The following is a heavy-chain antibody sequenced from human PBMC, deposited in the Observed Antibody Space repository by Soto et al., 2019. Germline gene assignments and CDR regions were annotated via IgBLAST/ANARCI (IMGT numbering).Heavy chain of an antibody. CDR2: ISYDGSNK. J-gene: IGHJ4*02. V-gene: IGHV3-30*03. D-gene: IGHD2-21*01. CDR3: ARDGTPLVYHRDVSGCDGTTF. CDR1: GLTFSSYG. Sequence: SGGSLRLSCAASGLTFSSYGMHWVRQAPGKGLEWVAVISYDGSNKYYADSVKGRFTISRDNSKNTLYLQMNSLRAEDTAVYYCARDGTPLVYHRDVSGCDGTTFWGQGTPVTVSA.